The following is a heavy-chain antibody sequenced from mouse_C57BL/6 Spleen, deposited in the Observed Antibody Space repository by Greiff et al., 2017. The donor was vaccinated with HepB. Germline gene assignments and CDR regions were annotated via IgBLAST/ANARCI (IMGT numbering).Heavy chain of an antibody. V-gene: IGHV5-17*01. CDR3: AREGIYYDYGFDD. CDR1: GFTFSDYG. Sequence: EVMLVESGGGLVKPGGSLKLSCAASGFTFSDYGMHWVRQAPEKGLEWVAYISSGSSTIYYADTVKGRFTISRDNAKNTLFLQMTSLRSEDTAMYYCAREGIYYDYGFDDWGQGTTLTVSS. D-gene: IGHD2-4*01. CDR2: ISSGSSTI. J-gene: IGHJ2*01.